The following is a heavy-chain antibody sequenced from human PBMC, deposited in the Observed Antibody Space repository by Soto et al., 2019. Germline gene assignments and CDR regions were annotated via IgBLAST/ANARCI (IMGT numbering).Heavy chain of an antibody. CDR1: GFTFSSYG. V-gene: IGHV3-30*18. Sequence: QVQLVESGGGVVQPGRSLRLSCAASGFTFSSYGMHWVRQAPGKGLAWVALISYDGSDKYYADSVKGRFTISRDNSKNTMYLQMNSLRAEDKAVYDGAKEMIRSDYCYGLDVWGQGTTVTVSS. CDR2: ISYDGSDK. D-gene: IGHD3-16*01. J-gene: IGHJ6*02. CDR3: AKEMIRSDYCYGLDV.